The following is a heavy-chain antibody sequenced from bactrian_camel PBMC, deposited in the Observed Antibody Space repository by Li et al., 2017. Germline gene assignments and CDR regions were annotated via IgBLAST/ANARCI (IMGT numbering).Heavy chain of an antibody. D-gene: IGHD5*01. J-gene: IGHJ4*01. CDR1: GFAFKDIS. Sequence: QLVESGGNLVQPGGSLRLSCVASGFAFKDISMTWVRQAPGKGLEWVSDIDSGGNTPYYAESVKGRFTITRDNAKNTVYLQMNSLIAEDTALYYCTAEQMGWSWYNHWGQGTQVTVS. V-gene: IGHV3S25*01. CDR3: TAEQMGWSWYNH. CDR2: IDSGGNTP.